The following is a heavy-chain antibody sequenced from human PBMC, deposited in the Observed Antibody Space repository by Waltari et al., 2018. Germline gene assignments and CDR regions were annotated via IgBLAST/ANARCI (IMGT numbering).Heavy chain of an antibody. D-gene: IGHD1-7*01. CDR1: GGSISSSSYY. J-gene: IGHJ4*02. Sequence: QLQLQESGPGLVKPSETLSLTCTVSGGSISSSSYYWGWFLQPPGKGLEWIGSIYYGGSTYDNPSLKSGITTSVDTSKNQFSLKRSSVTAADTAVYYCARTGNWNYGLHYWGQGTLVTVSS. V-gene: IGHV4-39*07. CDR3: ARTGNWNYGLHY. CDR2: IYYGGST.